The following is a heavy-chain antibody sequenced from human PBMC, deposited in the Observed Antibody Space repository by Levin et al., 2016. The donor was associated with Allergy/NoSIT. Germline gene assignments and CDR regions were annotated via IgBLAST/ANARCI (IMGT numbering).Heavy chain of an antibody. CDR3: ARYRHIGPYYFDS. D-gene: IGHD1-1*01. CDR1: GFTVSTSY. J-gene: IGHJ4*02. V-gene: IGHV3-53*01. CDR2: IYSGGNT. Sequence: GESLKISCAASGFTVSTSYMNWVRQAPGKGLEWVSVIYSGGNTFYVDSVKGRFTISRDNSKNTLYLQMNSLRAEDSAMYYCARYRHIGPYYFDSWGQGTLVTVSS.